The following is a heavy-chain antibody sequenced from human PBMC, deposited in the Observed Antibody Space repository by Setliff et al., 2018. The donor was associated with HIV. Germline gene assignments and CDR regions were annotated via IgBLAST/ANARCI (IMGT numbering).Heavy chain of an antibody. CDR2: ISFDGSNK. J-gene: IGHJ3*02. CDR3: ARGRMGYSSSWYAGGNI. CDR1: GFTFSSYA. V-gene: IGHV3-30*04. Sequence: GGSLRLSCAVSGFTFSSYAMHWVRQAPGEGLEWVAVISFDGSNKYYADSVKGRFTISRDVSKNKLYLQMSSLRRQDTAVYYCARGRMGYSSSWYAGGNIWGQGTTVTV. D-gene: IGHD6-13*01.